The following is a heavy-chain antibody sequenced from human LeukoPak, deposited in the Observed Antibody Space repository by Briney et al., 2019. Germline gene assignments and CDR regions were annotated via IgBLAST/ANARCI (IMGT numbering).Heavy chain of an antibody. CDR1: EFTFSSYS. Sequence: GGSLRLSCAASEFTFSSYSMNWVRQAPGKGLEWVSYITNSGNSKSYADSVKGRFPISRDNTKNSLYLQMNGLRAEDTAVYYCATTHSSGWYSDDAFDIWGQGTMVTVSS. V-gene: IGHV3-48*01. J-gene: IGHJ3*02. CDR2: ITNSGNSK. D-gene: IGHD6-19*01. CDR3: ATTHSSGWYSDDAFDI.